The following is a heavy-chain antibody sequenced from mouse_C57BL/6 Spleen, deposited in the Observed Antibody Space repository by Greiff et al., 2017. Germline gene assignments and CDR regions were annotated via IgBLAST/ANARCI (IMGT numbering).Heavy chain of an antibody. CDR1: GYAFSSSW. CDR3: AREAGYDGYHYAMDY. CDR2: IYPGDGDT. Sequence: VQLQQSGPELVKPGASVKISCKASGYAFSSSWMNWVKQRPGTGLEWIGRIYPGDGDTNYNGKFKGKATLTADKSSSTAYMQLSSLTSEDSAVYFCAREAGYDGYHYAMDYWGQGTSVTVSS. J-gene: IGHJ4*01. V-gene: IGHV1-82*01. D-gene: IGHD2-3*01.